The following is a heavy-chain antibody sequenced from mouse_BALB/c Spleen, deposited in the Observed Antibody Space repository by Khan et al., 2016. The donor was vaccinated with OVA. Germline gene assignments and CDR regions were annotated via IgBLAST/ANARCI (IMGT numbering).Heavy chain of an antibody. CDR3: ARQPYYHYYIMDS. V-gene: IGHV2-6-1*01. Sequence: QVQLKESGPGLVAPSQSLSLTCTISGFSLTDYGVHWVRQPPGKGLEWLVVLWSDGSTAYNSALKSRLSIIKDTSKSQIFLKMNSLQTYDTAMYYCARQPYYHYYIMDSWGQGTSVTVSS. D-gene: IGHD2-10*01. CDR1: GFSLTDYG. CDR2: LWSDGST. J-gene: IGHJ4*01.